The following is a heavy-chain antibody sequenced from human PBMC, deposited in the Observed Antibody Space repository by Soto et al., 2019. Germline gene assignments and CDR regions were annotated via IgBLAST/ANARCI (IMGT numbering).Heavy chain of an antibody. V-gene: IGHV4-39*01. D-gene: IGHD1-1*01. Sequence: QLQLQESGPGLVKPSGTLSLTCTVSGGSISNGDYYWVWIRQPPGKGLEWIGSGYHTGSTFYNSSLKTRVTISFDTSKSQLSLRMTSVTAADTSLYFCATVMVGAPRHNVSPYWGQGTLVTVSS. J-gene: IGHJ4*02. CDR3: ATVMVGAPRHNVSPY. CDR2: GYHTGST. CDR1: GGSISNGDYY.